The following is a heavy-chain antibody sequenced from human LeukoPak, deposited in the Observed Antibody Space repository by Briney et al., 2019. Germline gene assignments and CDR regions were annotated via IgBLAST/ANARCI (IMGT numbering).Heavy chain of an antibody. Sequence: GGSLRLSCAASGFTFSSYSMYWVRQTPGQGLEWVTVLSNDGSNKYYADSVKGRFTVSRDNSRNTLFLEMNSLRTEDTSVYHCARSGCSSTSCSPEYWGQGTLVSVSS. CDR2: LSNDGSNK. V-gene: IGHV3-30-3*01. D-gene: IGHD2-2*01. J-gene: IGHJ4*02. CDR1: GFTFSSYS. CDR3: ARSGCSSTSCSPEY.